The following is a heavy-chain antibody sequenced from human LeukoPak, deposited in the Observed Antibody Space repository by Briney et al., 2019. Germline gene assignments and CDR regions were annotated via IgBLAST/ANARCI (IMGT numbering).Heavy chain of an antibody. V-gene: IGHV3-53*01. CDR2: IYSGGRT. CDR1: GFTVSSNY. CDR3: ARVLSGRGSLYDYYYYMDV. Sequence: GGSLRLSCAASGFTVSSNYMSWVRQAPGKGLKWVSDIYSGGRTYSADSVKGRFTISRDISKNTLYLQMNSLRAEDTAVYYCARVLSGRGSLYDYYYYMDVWGKGTTVTISS. D-gene: IGHD3-10*01. J-gene: IGHJ6*03.